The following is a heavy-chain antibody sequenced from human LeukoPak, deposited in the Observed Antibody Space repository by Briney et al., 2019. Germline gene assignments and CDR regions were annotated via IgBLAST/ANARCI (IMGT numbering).Heavy chain of an antibody. Sequence: ASVKVSCKASGYTFTSYDINWERQATGQGLEWMGWMNPNSGNTGYAQKFQGRVTITRNTSISTAYMELSSLRSEDTAVYYCARGWRYYYDSGGYGFAFDIWGQGTMVTVSS. J-gene: IGHJ3*02. D-gene: IGHD3-22*01. V-gene: IGHV1-8*03. CDR3: ARGWRYYYDSGGYGFAFDI. CDR2: MNPNSGNT. CDR1: GYTFTSYD.